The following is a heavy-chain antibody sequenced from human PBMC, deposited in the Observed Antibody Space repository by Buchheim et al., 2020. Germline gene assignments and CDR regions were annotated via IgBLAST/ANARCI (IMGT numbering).Heavy chain of an antibody. CDR3: ARAGGDGYSVSD. Sequence: QVQLQESGPGLVKPSETLSLTCTVSGGSISSYYWSWIRQPPGKGLEWIGYIYYSGSTNYNPSLKSRVTISVDTSKNQFSLKLSSVTAADTAVYYCARAGGDGYSVSDWGQGTL. V-gene: IGHV4-59*01. CDR2: IYYSGST. J-gene: IGHJ4*02. D-gene: IGHD5-24*01. CDR1: GGSISSYY.